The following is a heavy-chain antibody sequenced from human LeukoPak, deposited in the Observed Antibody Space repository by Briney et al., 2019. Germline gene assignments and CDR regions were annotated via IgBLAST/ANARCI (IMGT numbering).Heavy chain of an antibody. CDR2: ISPDGTNK. D-gene: IGHD3-10*01. CDR1: GFIFSNYP. V-gene: IGHV3-30*04. CDR3: AREYASGSYRGYFDY. Sequence: GRSLRLSCAASGFIFSNYPMHCVRQAPGMGLEWVAVISPDGTNKYYADSVKGRFTVSRDNSKNTLYVQTNSLRAEDTAVYYCAREYASGSYRGYFDYWGQGTLVTVSS. J-gene: IGHJ4*02.